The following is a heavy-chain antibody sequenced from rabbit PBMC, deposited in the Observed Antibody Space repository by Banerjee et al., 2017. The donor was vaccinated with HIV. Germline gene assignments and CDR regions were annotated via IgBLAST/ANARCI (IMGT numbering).Heavy chain of an antibody. CDR2: IDPVFGST. CDR3: ARDLAGVIGWNFNL. V-gene: IGHV1S47*01. J-gene: IGHJ4*01. CDR1: GFDFSSYG. D-gene: IGHD4-1*01. Sequence: QEQLEESGGGLVQPGGSLKLSCKASGFDFSSYGVSWVRQTPGKGLEWIGTIDPVFGSTYYASWVNGRFTISSHNAQNTLYLQLNSLTAADTATYFCARDLAGVIGWNFNLWGPGTLVTVS.